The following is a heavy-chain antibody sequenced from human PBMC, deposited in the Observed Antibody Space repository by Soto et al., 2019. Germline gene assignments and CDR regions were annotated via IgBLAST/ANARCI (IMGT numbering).Heavy chain of an antibody. CDR2: INHSGST. D-gene: IGHD3-10*01. Sequence: SETLSLTCAGYGGSFSGYYWSWIRQPPGKGLEWIGEINHSGSTNYNPSLKSRVTISVDTSKNQFSLKLSSVTAADTAVYYCARERGVLLWFGEPWFDPWGQGTLVTVSS. CDR1: GGSFSGYY. V-gene: IGHV4-34*01. J-gene: IGHJ5*02. CDR3: ARERGVLLWFGEPWFDP.